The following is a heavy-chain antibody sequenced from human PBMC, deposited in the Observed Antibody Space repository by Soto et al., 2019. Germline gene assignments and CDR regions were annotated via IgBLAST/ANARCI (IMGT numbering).Heavy chain of an antibody. CDR2: INHSGST. D-gene: IGHD6-6*01. Sequence: PSETLSLTCAVYGGSFSGYYWSWIRQPPGKGLEWIGEINHSGSTNYNPSLKSRVTISVDPSKNQFSLKLSSVTAADTAVYYCARGRRAARHYYYGMDVWGQGTTVTVSS. CDR1: GGSFSGYY. CDR3: ARGRRAARHYYYGMDV. V-gene: IGHV4-34*01. J-gene: IGHJ6*02.